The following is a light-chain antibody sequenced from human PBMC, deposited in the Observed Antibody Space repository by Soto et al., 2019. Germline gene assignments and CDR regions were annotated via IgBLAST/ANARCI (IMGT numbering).Light chain of an antibody. CDR2: GAS. Sequence: EIVLTQSPGTLSLSPGDRATLSCEASQSVNNNYLAWYQHKPGQAPRLLIYGASSRATGIPDRFSGSGSGTDFTLTIRRLEPEDFAVYYCQQYDTSLPYTFGEGTKVEIK. V-gene: IGKV3-20*01. CDR3: QQYDTSLPYT. CDR1: QSVNNNY. J-gene: IGKJ4*01.